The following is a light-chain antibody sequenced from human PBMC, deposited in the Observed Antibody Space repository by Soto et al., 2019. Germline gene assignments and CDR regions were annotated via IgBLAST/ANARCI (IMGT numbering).Light chain of an antibody. Sequence: QSALTQPPSASGSPGQSVTISCTGDSSNIGSYKFISWYQHQPGKAPKLLMYEVNKRPTGVPDRFSGSKSGNTSSLTLSGLQAEEDADYYCTSYVEINGVIFGGGTKVTVL. V-gene: IGLV2-8*01. CDR1: SSNIGSYKF. J-gene: IGLJ2*01. CDR3: TSYVEINGVI. CDR2: EVN.